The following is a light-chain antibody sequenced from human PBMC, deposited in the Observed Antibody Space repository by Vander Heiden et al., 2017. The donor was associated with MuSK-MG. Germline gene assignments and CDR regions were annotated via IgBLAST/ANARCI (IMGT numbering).Light chain of an antibody. CDR2: DAS. V-gene: IGKV1-33*01. CDR1: KDISNY. CDR3: QQYDHLPLT. J-gene: IGKJ4*01. Sequence: DIQMTQSTSSLSASVGDRVTITCQASKDISNYLNWYQQKPGKAPKLLIYDASNLETGVPSMISRGGSRTDFTFTISSLQPEDIATYYCQQYDHLPLTFGGGTKVEIK.